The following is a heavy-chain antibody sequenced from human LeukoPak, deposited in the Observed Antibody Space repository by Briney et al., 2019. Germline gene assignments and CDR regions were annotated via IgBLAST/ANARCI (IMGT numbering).Heavy chain of an antibody. D-gene: IGHD3-22*01. CDR3: AKGGYYRGPYYYMDV. J-gene: IGHJ6*03. V-gene: IGHV3-23*01. CDR2: ISGSGGST. CDR1: GFTFSRYA. Sequence: GGSLRLSCAASGFTFSRYAMSWVRQAPGKGLEWVSAISGSGGSTYYADSVKGRFTISRDNSKNTLYLQMNSLRAEDTAVYYCAKGGYYRGPYYYMDVWGKGTTVTVSS.